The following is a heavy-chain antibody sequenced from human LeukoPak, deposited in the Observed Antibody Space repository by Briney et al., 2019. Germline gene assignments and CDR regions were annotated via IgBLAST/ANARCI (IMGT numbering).Heavy chain of an antibody. CDR1: AFTFNNYW. D-gene: IGHD3-3*01. CDR3: AKDFWSGTLFDY. CDR2: ISGSGGST. V-gene: IGHV3-23*01. Sequence: GGSLRLSCVASAFTFNNYWMHWVRQAPGKGLEWVSAISGSGGSTYYADSVKGRFTISRDNSKNTLYLQMNSLRAEDTAVYYCAKDFWSGTLFDYWGQGTLVTVSS. J-gene: IGHJ4*02.